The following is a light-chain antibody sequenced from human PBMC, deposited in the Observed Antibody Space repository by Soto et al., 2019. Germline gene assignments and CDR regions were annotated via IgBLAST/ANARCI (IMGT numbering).Light chain of an antibody. CDR1: PTISSW. CDR3: QHYNSYSEA. V-gene: IGKV1-5*03. J-gene: IGKJ1*01. Sequence: DIQMTPSPSTRSGSVGDRITITWVASPTISSWLAWYQQKPGKAPKLLIYKASTLKSGVPSRFSGSGSGTEFTLTISSLQPDDFATYYCQHYNSYSEAFGEGTKVDNK. CDR2: KAS.